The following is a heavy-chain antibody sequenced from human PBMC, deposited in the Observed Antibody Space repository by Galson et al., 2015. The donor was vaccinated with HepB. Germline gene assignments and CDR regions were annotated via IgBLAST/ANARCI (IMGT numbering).Heavy chain of an antibody. CDR2: ISYDGSNK. V-gene: IGHV3-30*04. CDR3: ASELERGVQVYYYYGMDV. D-gene: IGHD1-1*01. CDR1: GFTFSSYA. Sequence: SLRLSCAASGFTFSSYAMHWVRQAPGKGLEWVAVISYDGSNKYYADSVKGRFTISRDNSKNTLYLQMNSLRAEDTAVYYCASELERGVQVYYYYGMDVWGQGTTVSVSS. J-gene: IGHJ6*02.